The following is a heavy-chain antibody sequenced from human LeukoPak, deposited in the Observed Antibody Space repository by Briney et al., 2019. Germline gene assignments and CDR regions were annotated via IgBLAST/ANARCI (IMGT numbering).Heavy chain of an antibody. V-gene: IGHV1-69*13. Sequence: ASVKVSCKASGGTFSSYTISWVRQAPGQGLEWMGGTIPIFGTATYAQRFQGRVTITADESMSIAYMELSSLRSEDTAVYYCARDCHARYCSGGSCYNNWFDPWGQGTLVTVSS. CDR1: GGTFSSYT. J-gene: IGHJ5*02. CDR2: TIPIFGTA. D-gene: IGHD2-15*01. CDR3: ARDCHARYCSGGSCYNNWFDP.